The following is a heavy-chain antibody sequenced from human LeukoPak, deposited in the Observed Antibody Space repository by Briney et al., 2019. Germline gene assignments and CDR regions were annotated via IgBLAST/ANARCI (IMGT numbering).Heavy chain of an antibody. CDR1: GGSISSSSYY. Sequence: PSETLSLTCTVSGGSISSSSYYWGWIRQPPGKGLEWIGSIYYSGSTYYNPSLKSRVTISVDTSKNQFSLKLSSVTAADTAVYYCARHVIVVPAAKESFDYWGQGTLVTVSS. D-gene: IGHD2-2*01. CDR2: IYYSGST. J-gene: IGHJ4*02. CDR3: ARHVIVVPAAKESFDY. V-gene: IGHV4-39*01.